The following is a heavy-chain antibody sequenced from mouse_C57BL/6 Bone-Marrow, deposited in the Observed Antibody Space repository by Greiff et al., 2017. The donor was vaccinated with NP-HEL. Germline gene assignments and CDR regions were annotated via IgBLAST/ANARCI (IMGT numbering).Heavy chain of an antibody. CDR1: GFSLTSYG. CDR3: ARYGNYDGDYAMDY. CDR2: IWSGGST. Sequence: QVHVKQSGPGLVQPSQSLSITCTVSGFSLTSYGVHWVRQSPGKGLEWLGVIWSGGSTDYNAAFISRLSISKDNSKSQVFFKMNSLQADDTAIYYCARYGNYDGDYAMDYWGQGTSVTVSS. V-gene: IGHV2-2*01. J-gene: IGHJ4*01. D-gene: IGHD2-10*02.